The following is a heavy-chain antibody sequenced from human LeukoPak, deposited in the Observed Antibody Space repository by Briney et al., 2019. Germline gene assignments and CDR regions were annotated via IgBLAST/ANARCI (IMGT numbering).Heavy chain of an antibody. CDR2: IKHSGTT. V-gene: IGHV4-34*01. D-gene: IGHD3-10*01. CDR1: AGSFSGYY. J-gene: IGHJ4*02. CDR3: ARGRRGFDVSGTYIFDS. Sequence: SETLSLTCAVYAGSFSGYYWSWVRQPPGKGLAWIGEIKHSGTTNYNPSLKSRVTMPLDTSKNQFSLKLRSVTAADTAVYYCARGRRGFDVSGTYIFDSWGQGVLVTVSS.